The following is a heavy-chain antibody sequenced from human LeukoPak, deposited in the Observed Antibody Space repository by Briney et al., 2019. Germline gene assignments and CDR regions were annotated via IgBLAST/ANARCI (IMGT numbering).Heavy chain of an antibody. CDR1: GFTFSSYA. Sequence: GGSLRLSCAASGFTFSSYAMSWVRQAPGKGLEWVSAISGSGGSTYYADSVKGRFTISRDNSKNTLYLQMNSLRAEDTAVYYCAKDPLPVGRLSYYFDYWGQGTLVTVSS. CDR2: ISGSGGST. CDR3: AKDPLPVGRLSYYFDY. V-gene: IGHV3-23*01. D-gene: IGHD2-21*02. J-gene: IGHJ4*02.